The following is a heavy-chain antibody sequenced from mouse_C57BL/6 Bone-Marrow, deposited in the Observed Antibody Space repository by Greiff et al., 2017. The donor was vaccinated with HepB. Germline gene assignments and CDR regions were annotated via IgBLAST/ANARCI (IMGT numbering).Heavy chain of an antibody. CDR2: ISNGGGST. D-gene: IGHD1-1*01. V-gene: IGHV5-12*01. Sequence: EVKLVESGGGLVQPGGSLKLSCAASGFTFSDYYMYWVRQTPEKRLEWVAYISNGGGSTYYPDTVKGRFTISRDNAKNTLYLQMSRLKSEDTAMYYCARRERDYGSGDYWGQGTTLTVSS. CDR3: ARRERDYGSGDY. J-gene: IGHJ2*01. CDR1: GFTFSDYY.